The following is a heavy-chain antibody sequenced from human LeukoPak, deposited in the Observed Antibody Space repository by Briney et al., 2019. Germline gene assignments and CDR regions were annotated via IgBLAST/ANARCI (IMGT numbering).Heavy chain of an antibody. D-gene: IGHD2-2*01. Sequence: GASVKVSCKASGGTFSSYAISWVRQAPGQGLEWMGRIIPILGIGNYAQKFQGRVTITADKSTSTAYMELSSLRSEDTAVYYCARSYCSSTSCRRDYYYYGMDVWGQGTTVTVSS. J-gene: IGHJ6*02. V-gene: IGHV1-69*04. CDR2: IIPILGIG. CDR3: ARSYCSSTSCRRDYYYYGMDV. CDR1: GGTFSSYA.